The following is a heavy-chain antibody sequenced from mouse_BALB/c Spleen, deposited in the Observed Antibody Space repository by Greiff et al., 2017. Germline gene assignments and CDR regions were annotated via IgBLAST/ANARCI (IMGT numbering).Heavy chain of an antibody. J-gene: IGHJ4*01. CDR3: ARDPYDYDGYYYAMDY. V-gene: IGHV2-6-7*01. CDR2: IWGDGST. CDR1: GFSLTGYG. D-gene: IGHD2-4*01. Sequence: VKLVESGPGLVAPSQSLSITCTVSGFSLTGYGVNWVRQPPGKGLEWLGMIWGDGSTDYNSALKSRLSISKDNSKSQVFLKMNSLQTDDTARYYCARDPYDYDGYYYAMDYWGQGTSVTVSS.